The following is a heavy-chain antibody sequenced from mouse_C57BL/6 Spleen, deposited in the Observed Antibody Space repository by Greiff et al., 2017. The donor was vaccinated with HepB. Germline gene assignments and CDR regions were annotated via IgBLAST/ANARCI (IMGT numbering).Heavy chain of an antibody. V-gene: IGHV1-42*01. D-gene: IGHD1-1*01. CDR2: INPSTGGT. CDR1: GYSFTGYY. CDR3: ARTYYYGSSYAMDY. J-gene: IGHJ4*01. Sequence: VQLQQSGPELVKPGASVKISCTASGYSFTGYYMNWVKQSPEKSLEWIGEINPSTGGTTYNQKFKAKATLTVDKSSSTAYMQLKSLTSEDSAVYYCARTYYYGSSYAMDYWGQGTSVTVSS.